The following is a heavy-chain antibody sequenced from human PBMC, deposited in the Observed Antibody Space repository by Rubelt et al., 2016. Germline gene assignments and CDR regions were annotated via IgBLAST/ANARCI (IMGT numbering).Heavy chain of an antibody. D-gene: IGHD3-10*01. CDR2: IDWDDDK. Sequence: QVTLKESGPVLVKPTETLTLTCTVSGFSLSNARMGVSWIRQPPGKALEWLALIDWDDDKYYSTSLKTRLTISKDTSKNQVVLTMTNMDPVDTATYYCAQGSGSYYHSYGMDVWGQGTTVTVSS. CDR1: GFSLSNARMG. J-gene: IGHJ6*02. CDR3: AQGSGSYYHSYGMDV. V-gene: IGHV2-70*01.